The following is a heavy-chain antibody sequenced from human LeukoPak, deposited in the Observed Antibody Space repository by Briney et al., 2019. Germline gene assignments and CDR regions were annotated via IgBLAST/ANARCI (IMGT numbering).Heavy chain of an antibody. J-gene: IGHJ5*02. Sequence: SETLSLTCTVSGDSINNYYWNWIRQSPGKGLEWIGYISYSGSTKYNPSLKSRVTISGDTPNNQFSLRLNFVTVADTAMYYCARLPSYRSSQNWIDPWGQGTLVTVSS. V-gene: IGHV4-59*01. D-gene: IGHD6-13*01. CDR2: ISYSGST. CDR3: ARLPSYRSSQNWIDP. CDR1: GDSINNYY.